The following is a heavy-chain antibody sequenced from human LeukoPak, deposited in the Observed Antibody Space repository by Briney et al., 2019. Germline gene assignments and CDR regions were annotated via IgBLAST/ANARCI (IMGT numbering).Heavy chain of an antibody. Sequence: PGGSLRLSCAASGFTFSSYEMNWVRQAPGKGLEWVSYISSSGSTIYYADSVKGRFTISRDNAKNSLYLQMNSLRAEDTAVYYCARDSPSSSWYGVYYYGMDVWGQGTTVTVSS. CDR1: GFTFSSYE. D-gene: IGHD6-13*01. CDR3: ARDSPSSSWYGVYYYGMDV. J-gene: IGHJ6*02. V-gene: IGHV3-48*03. CDR2: ISSSGSTI.